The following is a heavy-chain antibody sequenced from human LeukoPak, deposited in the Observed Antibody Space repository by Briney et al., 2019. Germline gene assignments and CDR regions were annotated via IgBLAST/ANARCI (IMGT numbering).Heavy chain of an antibody. CDR1: GYTFTSYG. V-gene: IGHV1-18*01. CDR2: ISAYNCNT. CDR3: ARQGLGSSWYYFDY. J-gene: IGHJ4*02. Sequence: ATVTVSCTASGYTFTSYGISWVRQAPGQGLEWMGWISAYNCNTNYAQKLQGRVTMTTDTSTSTAYMELRSLRSDDTAVYCCARQGLGSSWYYFDYWGQVTLVTVS. D-gene: IGHD6-13*01.